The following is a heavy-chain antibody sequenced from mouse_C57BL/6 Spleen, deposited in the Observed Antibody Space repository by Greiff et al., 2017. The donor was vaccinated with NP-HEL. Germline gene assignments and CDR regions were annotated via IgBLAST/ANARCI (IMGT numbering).Heavy chain of an antibody. CDR3: ARSRRIYYYSRDWYFDV. D-gene: IGHD1-1*01. CDR1: GYAFSSSW. J-gene: IGHJ1*03. CDR2: IYPGDGDT. V-gene: IGHV1-82*01. Sequence: QVQLQQSGPELVKPGASVKISCKASGYAFSSSWMNWVKQRPGKGLEWIGRIYPGDGDTNYNGKFKGKATLTADNSSSTAYMQLSSLTSEDSAVYFCARSRRIYYYSRDWYFDVWGTGTTVTVSS.